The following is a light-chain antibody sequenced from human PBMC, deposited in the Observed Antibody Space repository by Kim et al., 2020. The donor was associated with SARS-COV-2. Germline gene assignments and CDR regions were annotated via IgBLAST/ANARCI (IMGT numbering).Light chain of an antibody. V-gene: IGLV3-9*01. Sequence: SYELTQPLSVSAALGQTARITCGGNNIGSKNVHWYQQKPCQAPVLVIYRDSNRPSGIPERFSGSNSGNTATLTISRAQAGDEADYYCQVWDSSTYVFGTGTKVT. CDR1: NIGSKN. J-gene: IGLJ1*01. CDR3: QVWDSSTYV. CDR2: RDS.